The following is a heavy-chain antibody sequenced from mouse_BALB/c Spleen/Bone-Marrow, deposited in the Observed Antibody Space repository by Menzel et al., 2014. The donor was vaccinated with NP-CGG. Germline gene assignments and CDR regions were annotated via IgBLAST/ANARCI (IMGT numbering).Heavy chain of an antibody. CDR2: INPYKDGT. CDR3: AKDYGSRNFVY. D-gene: IGHD1-1*01. J-gene: IGHJ2*01. CDR1: GYTFTTYV. V-gene: IGHV1-14*01. Sequence: EVQLQQSGPELIKPGASVKVSCKASGYTFTTYVIHWVKQKPGQGLEWIGYINPYKDGTKYNEKFKGKATLTSDKSSSTAYMELSSLTSEDSAVYYCAKDYGSRNFVYWGQGTTLTVSS.